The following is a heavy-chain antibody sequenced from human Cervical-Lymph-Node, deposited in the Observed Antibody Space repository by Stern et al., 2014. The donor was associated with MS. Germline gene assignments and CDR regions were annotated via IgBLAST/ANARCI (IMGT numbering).Heavy chain of an antibody. CDR1: GYRFSSYW. Sequence: EVQLKQSGAEVKKPGESLKISCKGSGYRFSSYWIGWVRQMAGKGLELKRLIYPGDSATRYSTAFQGQGIISDTKSVRTASLQSGSLKASDTAMYYCARRGIAVGDAFDIWGQGIMVTVSS. J-gene: IGHJ3*02. CDR3: ARRGIAVGDAFDI. D-gene: IGHD6-19*01. CDR2: IYPGDSAT. V-gene: IGHV5-51*03.